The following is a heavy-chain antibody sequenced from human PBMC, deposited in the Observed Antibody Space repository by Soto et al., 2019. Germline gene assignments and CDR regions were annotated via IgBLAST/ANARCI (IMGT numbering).Heavy chain of an antibody. D-gene: IGHD6-19*01. CDR1: GFNFSSYA. CDR3: ARVWGIAVAGADLDY. Sequence: PGGSLSLSCAASGFNFSSYAMSWVRQAPGKGLEWVANIKQDGSEKYYVDSVKGRFTISRDNAKNSLYLQMNSLRAEDTAVYYCARVWGIAVAGADLDYWGQGTLVTVSS. CDR2: IKQDGSEK. J-gene: IGHJ4*02. V-gene: IGHV3-7*01.